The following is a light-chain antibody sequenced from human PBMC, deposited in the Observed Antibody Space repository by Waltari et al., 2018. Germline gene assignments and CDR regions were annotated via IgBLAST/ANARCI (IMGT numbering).Light chain of an antibody. CDR3: QQYDGSVVT. CDR2: AAT. Sequence: EIVLTQSPGTLSLSPGERVTLSCRTSQYITGSWMTWYHQKPGQAHRLLIYAATSRAPGVPDRFSGSGSGTDFTLTISRLEPEDSAVYYCQQYDGSVVTFGGGTKVEIK. CDR1: QYITGSW. J-gene: IGKJ4*01. V-gene: IGKV3-20*01.